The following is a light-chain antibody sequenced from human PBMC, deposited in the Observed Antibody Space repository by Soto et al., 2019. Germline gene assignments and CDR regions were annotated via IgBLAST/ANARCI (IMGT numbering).Light chain of an antibody. CDR2: GAS. Sequence: EIVLTQSPGTLSLSPGERVTLSCRASQSVSSSYLAWYQQKPGQAPRLLIYGASSRATGIPDRFSGSGSGTDFTLTISRLEPEDLAVYFCQQYGSSPFTFGPGTKVNIK. CDR3: QQYGSSPFT. CDR1: QSVSSSY. J-gene: IGKJ3*01. V-gene: IGKV3-20*01.